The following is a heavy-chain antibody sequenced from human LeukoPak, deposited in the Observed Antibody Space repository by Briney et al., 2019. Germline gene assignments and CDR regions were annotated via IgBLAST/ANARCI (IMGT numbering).Heavy chain of an antibody. CDR1: GFTFGDYA. J-gene: IGHJ4*02. Sequence: GGSLRLSCAASGFTFGDYAMSWVRQAPGKGLEWVGFIRSKAYGGTTEYAASVKCRFTISRDDSKSIAYLQMNSLKTEDTAVYYCTRDQTPYYWGQGTLVTVSS. V-gene: IGHV3-49*04. CDR3: TRDQTPYY. CDR2: IRSKAYGGTT.